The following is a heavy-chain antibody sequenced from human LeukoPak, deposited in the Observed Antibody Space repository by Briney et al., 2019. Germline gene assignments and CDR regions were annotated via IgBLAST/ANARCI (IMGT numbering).Heavy chain of an antibody. CDR2: ITWNSYST. V-gene: IGHV3-9*01. J-gene: IGHJ3*01. CDR1: RFKFDDYA. CDR3: GKAVGGPPLIGDGLHG. Sequence: GRSLRLSCVGSRFKFDDYAMHWVRQTPGKGLEWISGITWNSYSTLYADSVKGRFTISRDNAKNSLYLQMNSLRTDDTALYYCGKAVGGPPLIGDGLHGLGQGTMVTVSP. D-gene: IGHD1-26*01.